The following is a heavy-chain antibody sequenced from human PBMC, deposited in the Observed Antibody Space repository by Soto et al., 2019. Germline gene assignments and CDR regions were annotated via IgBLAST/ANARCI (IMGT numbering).Heavy chain of an antibody. J-gene: IGHJ4*02. D-gene: IGHD3-22*01. V-gene: IGHV4-39*01. CDR1: GGSISSGSYY. CDR2: IYYSGST. Sequence: QLQLQESGPGLVKPSETLSLTCTVSGGSISSGSYYWGWIRQPPGKGLEWIGSIYYSGSTYYNPSLKSRVTISVDTSKNQFSLKLSSVTAADTAVYYCARHGDYYDSSGYYGPIDYWGQGTLVTVSS. CDR3: ARHGDYYDSSGYYGPIDY.